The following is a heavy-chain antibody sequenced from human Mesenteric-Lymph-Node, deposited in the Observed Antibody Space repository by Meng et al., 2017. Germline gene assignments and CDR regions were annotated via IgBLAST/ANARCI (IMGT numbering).Heavy chain of an antibody. CDR3: TREAWSSGGRTFDY. Sequence: ASVKVSCKASGYTFTGYYMHWVRQAPGQGLEWMGRINPNSGGTNYAQKFQGRVTMTRDTSISTAYMELSRLRSDDTAVYYCTREAWSSGGRTFDYWGQGTLVTVSS. D-gene: IGHD1-26*01. V-gene: IGHV1-2*06. CDR1: GYTFTGYY. CDR2: INPNSGGT. J-gene: IGHJ4*02.